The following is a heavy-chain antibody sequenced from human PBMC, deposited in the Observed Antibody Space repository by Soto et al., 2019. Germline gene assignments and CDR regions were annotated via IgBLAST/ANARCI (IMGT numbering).Heavy chain of an antibody. CDR3: ASVAI. V-gene: IGHV3-7*01. J-gene: IGHJ4*02. CDR1: GFTFSNYW. Sequence: EVQLVESGGGLVQPGGSLRLSCAASGFTFSNYWMSWVRQAPGKGLEWVANIKQDGPEKNYVDSVRGRFTISRHNANNALDLHMSSLAAEDTAVYYWASVAIWGQGTLVNVSS. CDR2: IKQDGPEK. D-gene: IGHD5-12*01.